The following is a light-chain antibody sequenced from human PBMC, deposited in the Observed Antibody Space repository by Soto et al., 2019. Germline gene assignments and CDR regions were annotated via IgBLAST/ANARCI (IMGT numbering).Light chain of an antibody. CDR3: SSYTGSSTVV. Sequence: QSALTQPASVSGSPGQSITISCTGTSSDVGAYNYVSWHQQHPGKAPKLMIYEVSNRPSGVSNRFSGSKSGNTASLTISGLQAEDEADYYCSSYTGSSTVVFGGGTKLTVL. CDR2: EVS. J-gene: IGLJ2*01. V-gene: IGLV2-14*01. CDR1: SSDVGAYNY.